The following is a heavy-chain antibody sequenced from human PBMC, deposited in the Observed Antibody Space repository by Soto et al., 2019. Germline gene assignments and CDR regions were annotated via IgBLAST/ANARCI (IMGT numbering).Heavy chain of an antibody. J-gene: IGHJ5*02. CDR2: IYYSGST. D-gene: IGHD1-26*01. Sequence: PSETLSLTCTVSGGSISSGDYYWSWIRQPPGKGLEWIGYIYYSGSTYYNPSLKSRVTMSVDTSKNQFSLKLSSVTAVDTAVYYCARTGGVGPPDGWFDPWGQGTLVTVS. V-gene: IGHV4-30-4*01. CDR3: ARTGGVGPPDGWFDP. CDR1: GGSISSGDYY.